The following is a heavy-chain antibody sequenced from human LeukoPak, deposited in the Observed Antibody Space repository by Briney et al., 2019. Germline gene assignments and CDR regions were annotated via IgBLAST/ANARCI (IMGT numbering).Heavy chain of an antibody. CDR2: IYYSGST. CDR3: ARSGSRIAAAGSPFDN. CDR1: GGSISSYY. V-gene: IGHV4-59*01. Sequence: SETLSLTCTVSGGSISSYYWSWIRQPPGKGLEWIGYIYYSGSTNYNPSLKSRVTISVDTSKNQFSLKLSSVTAADTAVYYCARSGSRIAAAGSPFDNWGQGTLVTVSS. D-gene: IGHD6-13*01. J-gene: IGHJ4*02.